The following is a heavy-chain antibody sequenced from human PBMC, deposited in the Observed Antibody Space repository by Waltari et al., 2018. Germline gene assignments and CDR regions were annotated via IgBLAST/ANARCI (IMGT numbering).Heavy chain of an antibody. CDR2: MKPNSGNA. CDR1: GSTFTSYD. V-gene: IGHV1-8*03. Sequence: QAQLVPSGAEVKKPGASVKVSCKASGSTFTSYDINWVRPAPGQGLEWMGWMKPNSGNAGNAKNSQGRVTITRNTSKSTAYMELSSRRSKATAADYCASTRVSPYYYYGMDVWGQGTTVTVSS. J-gene: IGHJ6*02. CDR3: ASTRVSPYYYYGMDV.